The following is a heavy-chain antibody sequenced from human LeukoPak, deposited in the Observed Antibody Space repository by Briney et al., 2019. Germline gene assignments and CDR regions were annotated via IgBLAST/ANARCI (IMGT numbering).Heavy chain of an antibody. Sequence: SETLSLTCAVYGGSFSGYYWSWIRQPPGKGLEWIGEINHSGSTNYNPSLKSRVTISVDTSKNQFSLKLSSVTAADTAVYYCARGPLGTMVRSHRSSFDYWGQGTLVTVSS. CDR1: GGSFSGYY. CDR2: INHSGST. D-gene: IGHD3-10*01. CDR3: ARGPLGTMVRSHRSSFDY. V-gene: IGHV4-34*01. J-gene: IGHJ4*02.